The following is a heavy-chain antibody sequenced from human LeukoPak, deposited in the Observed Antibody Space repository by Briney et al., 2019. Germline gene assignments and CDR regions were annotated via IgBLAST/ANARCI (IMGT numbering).Heavy chain of an antibody. D-gene: IGHD3-3*01. CDR3: ARVIFGVVISPYFDH. CDR2: IKQDGSEK. Sequence: GGSLRLSCAASGFSFSSSWMSWVRQAPGKGLEWVANIKQDGSEKYYVDSVKGRFTISRDNAKNSLYLQMSRLRVEDTAVYYRARVIFGVVISPYFDHWGQGTLVTVSS. J-gene: IGHJ4*02. V-gene: IGHV3-7*01. CDR1: GFSFSSSW.